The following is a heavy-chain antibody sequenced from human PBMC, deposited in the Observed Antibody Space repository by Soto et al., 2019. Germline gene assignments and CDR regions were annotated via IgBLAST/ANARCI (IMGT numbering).Heavy chain of an antibody. Sequence: SETLSLTCTVSGGSISSSSYYWGWIRQPPGKGLEWIGSIYYSGSTYYNPSLKSRVTISVDTSKKQVSLKLTSVTAADTAVYYCAAICSSPSGYGTDVWGQGTSVTVS. CDR1: GGSISSSSYY. D-gene: IGHD2-2*01. CDR3: AAICSSPSGYGTDV. CDR2: IYYSGST. V-gene: IGHV4-39*01. J-gene: IGHJ6*02.